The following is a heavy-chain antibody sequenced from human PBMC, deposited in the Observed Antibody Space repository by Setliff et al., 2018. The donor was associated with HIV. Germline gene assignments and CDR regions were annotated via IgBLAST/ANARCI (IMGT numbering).Heavy chain of an antibody. V-gene: IGHV5-51*01. CDR3: SRASDPSHRMPPTNYYYYMDV. Sequence: GESLKISCKGSGYSFPTYWIGWVRQMPGKGLEWMGIIYPYDSDTRYSPSFQGQVTISADTSISTAYLQWSSLKASDTAVYYCSRASDPSHRMPPTNYYYYMDVGGKGTKVTVSS. CDR2: IYPYDSDT. J-gene: IGHJ6*03. D-gene: IGHD2-2*01. CDR1: GYSFPTYW.